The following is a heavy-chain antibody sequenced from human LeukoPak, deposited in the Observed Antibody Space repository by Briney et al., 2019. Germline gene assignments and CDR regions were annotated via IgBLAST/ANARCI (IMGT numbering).Heavy chain of an antibody. CDR2: IIPIFGTA. V-gene: IGHV1-69*13. J-gene: IGHJ6*02. CDR1: GGTFSSYV. CDR3: ARDRRAYYYDSSGYSPYGMDV. Sequence: GASVKVSCKASGGTFSSYVISWVRQAPGQGLEWMGGIIPIFGTADYAQKFQGRVTITADESTSTAYMELSSLRSEDTAVYYCARDRRAYYYDSSGYSPYGMDVWGQGTTVTVSS. D-gene: IGHD3-22*01.